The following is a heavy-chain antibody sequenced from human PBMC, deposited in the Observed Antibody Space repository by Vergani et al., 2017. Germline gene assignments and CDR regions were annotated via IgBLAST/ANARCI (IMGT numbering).Heavy chain of an antibody. V-gene: IGHV5-51*01. CDR3: ARHTTYSDS. CDR2: IYPADSDT. CDR1: EYSFGNYW. D-gene: IGHD1-1*01. J-gene: IGHJ4*02. Sequence: EVALVQSGPAMRKPGESLKISCKGSEYSFGNYWIGWVRQMPGKGLEWMGIIYPADSDTRYSPSVQGQVTISADKSISTAFLQWDSLKASDTALYYCARHTTYSDSWGQGTLVTVSS.